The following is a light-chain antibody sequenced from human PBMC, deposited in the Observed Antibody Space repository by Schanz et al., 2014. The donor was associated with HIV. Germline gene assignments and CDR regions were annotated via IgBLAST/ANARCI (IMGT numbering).Light chain of an antibody. V-gene: IGLV2-8*01. CDR1: SGDVSVHNY. Sequence: QSALTQPPAASGSPGQSVTISCTEASGDVSVHNYVSWYQQHPGKAPKLIIFDVSERPSGVPDRFSGSKSGNTASLTVSGLQAEDEADYYCNSYSHSNTYVFGSGTKLTVL. CDR3: NSYSHSNTYV. CDR2: DVS. J-gene: IGLJ1*01.